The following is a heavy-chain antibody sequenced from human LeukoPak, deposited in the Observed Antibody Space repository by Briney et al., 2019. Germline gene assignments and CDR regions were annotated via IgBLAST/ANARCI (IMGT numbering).Heavy chain of an antibody. Sequence: PSETLSLTCTVSAGSISISTYYWGWIRQPPGKGLEWIGSIYYSGSTDYNPSLKSRVTISVDTSKNQFSLKLSSVTAADTAVYYCAHSMVRGVLEYFQHWGQGTLVTVSS. D-gene: IGHD3-10*01. J-gene: IGHJ1*01. V-gene: IGHV4-39*01. CDR1: AGSISISTYY. CDR3: AHSMVRGVLEYFQH. CDR2: IYYSGST.